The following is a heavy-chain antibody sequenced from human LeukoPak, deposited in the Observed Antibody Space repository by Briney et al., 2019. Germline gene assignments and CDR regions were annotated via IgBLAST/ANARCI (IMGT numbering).Heavy chain of an antibody. J-gene: IGHJ5*02. V-gene: IGHV4-31*03. CDR2: IYYSGST. CDR3: ARDLYSNYVGWFDT. CDR1: GGSISIGGYY. D-gene: IGHD4-11*01. Sequence: SQTLSLPCTVSGGSISIGGYYWSWIRQHPGKGLEWIGYIYYSGSTYYNPSLKSRVTISVDTSKNQFSLKLSSGTAANTAVYYCARDLYSNYVGWFDTCGQGTLVTVSS.